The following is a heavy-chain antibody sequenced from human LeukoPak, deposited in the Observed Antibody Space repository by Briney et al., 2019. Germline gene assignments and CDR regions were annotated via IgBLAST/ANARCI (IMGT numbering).Heavy chain of an antibody. V-gene: IGHV4-59*01. D-gene: IGHD4-23*01. Sequence: PSETLSLTCTVSGGSISSYYWSWIRQPPGKGLQWIGYIYYSGRTNYNPSLKSRLTISVDTSKNQFSLKLSSVTAADTAVYYCARVTRTVASGMDVWGQGTTVTVSS. CDR3: ARVTRTVASGMDV. CDR1: GGSISSYY. CDR2: IYYSGRT. J-gene: IGHJ6*02.